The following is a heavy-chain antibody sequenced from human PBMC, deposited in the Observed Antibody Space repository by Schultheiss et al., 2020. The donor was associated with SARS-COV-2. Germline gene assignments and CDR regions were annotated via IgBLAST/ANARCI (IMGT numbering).Heavy chain of an antibody. CDR3: ARDDGSGSY. CDR2: IYYSGST. V-gene: IGHV4-59*01. D-gene: IGHD3-10*01. CDR1: GGSISSYY. Sequence: SETLSLTCTVSGGSISSYYWSWIRQPPGKGLEWIGYIYYSGSTNYNPSLKSRITISVDTSKNQFSLKLSSVTAADTAGYYCARDDGSGSYWGQGTLVTVSS. J-gene: IGHJ4*02.